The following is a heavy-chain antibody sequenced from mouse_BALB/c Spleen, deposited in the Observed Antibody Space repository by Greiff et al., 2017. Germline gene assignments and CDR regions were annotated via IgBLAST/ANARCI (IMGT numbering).Heavy chain of an antibody. CDR1: GDSITSGY. Sequence: EVQLVESGPSLVKPSQTLSLTCSVTGDSITSGYWNWIRKFPGNKLEYMGYISYSGSTYYNPSLKSRISITRDTSKNQYYLQLNSVTTEDTATYYCARSSYGSSYDYFDYWGQGTTLTVSS. D-gene: IGHD1-1*01. CDR2: ISYSGST. V-gene: IGHV3-8*02. J-gene: IGHJ2*01. CDR3: ARSSYGSSYDYFDY.